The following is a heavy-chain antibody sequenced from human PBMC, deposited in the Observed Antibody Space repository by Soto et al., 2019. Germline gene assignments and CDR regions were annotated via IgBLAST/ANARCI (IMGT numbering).Heavy chain of an antibody. CDR1: GGSISSSSYY. D-gene: IGHD6-6*01. J-gene: IGHJ6*02. V-gene: IGHV4-39*01. Sequence: SETLSLTCTVSGGSISSSSYYWGWIRQPPGKGLEWIGSIYYSGSTYYNPSLKSRVTISVDTSKNQFSLKLSSVTAADTAVYYCASSSIAARTVEVLDTRDYYGMDVWGQGTTVTVSS. CDR3: ASSSIAARTVEVLDTRDYYGMDV. CDR2: IYYSGST.